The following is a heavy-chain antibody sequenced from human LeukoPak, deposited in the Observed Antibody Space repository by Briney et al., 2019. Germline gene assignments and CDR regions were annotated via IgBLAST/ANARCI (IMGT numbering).Heavy chain of an antibody. D-gene: IGHD1-26*01. Sequence: PSETLSLTCTVSGGSISSSSYYWGWIRQPPGKGLEWIGSIYYSGSSYYNPSLKSRVTISVDTSKNQLSLKLSSVTAADTAVYYCARDNLSYSGSYTTDRSDAFDIWGQGTLVTVSS. CDR3: ARDNLSYSGSYTTDRSDAFDI. CDR1: GGSISSSSYY. CDR2: IYYSGSS. V-gene: IGHV4-39*07. J-gene: IGHJ3*02.